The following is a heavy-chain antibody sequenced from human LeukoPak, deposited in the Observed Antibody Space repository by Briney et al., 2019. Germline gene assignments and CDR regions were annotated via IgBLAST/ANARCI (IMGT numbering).Heavy chain of an antibody. Sequence: GGSLRLSCAASGFTFSDYYMSWIRQAPGKGLEWVSYISSSGNIIYYADSVKGRFTISRDNSKNTLNLQMNSLRAEDTAVYYCAKDPTHYRVWDYYETIGLSYWGQGTLVTVSS. CDR2: ISSSGNII. CDR1: GFTFSDYY. V-gene: IGHV3-11*04. J-gene: IGHJ4*02. CDR3: AKDPTHYRVWDYYETIGLSY. D-gene: IGHD3-22*01.